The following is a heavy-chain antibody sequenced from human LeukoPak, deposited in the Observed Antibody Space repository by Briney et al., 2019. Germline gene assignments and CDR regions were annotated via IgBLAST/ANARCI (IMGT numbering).Heavy chain of an antibody. J-gene: IGHJ4*02. CDR2: INPNSGAT. Sequence: ASVTVSCKASGYTFTGYYMHWVRQAPGQGLEWMGWINPNSGATNSAQKFQGRVTMTRDTSISTAYMELSRLRSDDAAVYYCARDDYYDFHFDFWGQGTLVTVSS. CDR1: GYTFTGYY. D-gene: IGHD3-22*01. V-gene: IGHV1-2*02. CDR3: ARDDYYDFHFDF.